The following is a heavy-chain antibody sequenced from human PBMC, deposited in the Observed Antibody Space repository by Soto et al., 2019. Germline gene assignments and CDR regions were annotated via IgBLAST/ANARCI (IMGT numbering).Heavy chain of an antibody. CDR1: GGSISSSNW. J-gene: IGHJ4*02. V-gene: IGHV4-4*02. CDR3: ARGRYGSGNH. D-gene: IGHD3-10*01. CDR2: IYHSGST. Sequence: SETLSLTCAVSGGSISSSNWWSWVRQPPGKGLEWIGEIYHSGSTNYNPSPKSRVTISVDTSKNQFSLKLSSVTAADTAVYYCARGRYGSGNHWGQGTLVTVSS.